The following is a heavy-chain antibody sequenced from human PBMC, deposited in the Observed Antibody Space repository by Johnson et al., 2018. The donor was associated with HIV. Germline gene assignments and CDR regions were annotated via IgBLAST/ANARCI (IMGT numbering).Heavy chain of an antibody. J-gene: IGHJ3*02. CDR2: ISYDGSNK. CDR3: AREGGQWLVLVDAFDI. CDR1: RFTFSTYG. D-gene: IGHD6-19*01. V-gene: IGHV3-30*03. Sequence: QVQLVESGGGVVQPGRSLRLSCAASRFTFSTYGMHWVRQAPGKGLEWVAVISYDGSNKYYADSVKGRFTISRDNSKNTLYLQMNSLRAEDTAVYYCAREGGQWLVLVDAFDIWGQGTMVTVSS.